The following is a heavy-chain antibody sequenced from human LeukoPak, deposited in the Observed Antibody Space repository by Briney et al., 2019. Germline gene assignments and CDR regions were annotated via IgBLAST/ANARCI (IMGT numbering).Heavy chain of an antibody. J-gene: IGHJ4*02. CDR3: ARDIGEWFGERWAFDDY. CDR1: GFTFSTYS. Sequence: GGSLRLSCAASGFTFSTYSMNWVRQAPGKGLEWVSSISSSGSYIYYADSVKGRFTISRDNAKNSLYLQVNSLRAEDTAVYYCARDIGEWFGERWAFDDYWGQGTLVTVSS. CDR2: ISSSGSYI. D-gene: IGHD3-10*01. V-gene: IGHV3-21*01.